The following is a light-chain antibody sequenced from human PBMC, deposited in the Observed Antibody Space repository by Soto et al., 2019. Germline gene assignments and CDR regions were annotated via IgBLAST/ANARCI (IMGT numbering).Light chain of an antibody. CDR1: ESVTENH. Sequence: DIVLTQSPGTLSLSPGERATLSCRSSESVTENHLAWYQQKPGQAPRLLIYAISTRAAGVPHRFSGSGSGTEFTLTISRLEPEEFAMYYFQKYGSSRWTFAQGTKV. CDR3: QKYGSSRWT. J-gene: IGKJ1*01. V-gene: IGKV3-20*01. CDR2: AIS.